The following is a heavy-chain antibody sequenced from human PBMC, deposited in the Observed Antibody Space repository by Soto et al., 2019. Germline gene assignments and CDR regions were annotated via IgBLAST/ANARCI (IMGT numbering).Heavy chain of an antibody. CDR1: GFTFSSYS. V-gene: IGHV3-48*01. CDR3: ARAEWYYYGSRSSGYDAFDI. D-gene: IGHD3-10*01. Sequence: EVQLVESGGGWVQPGGSLRLSCAASGFTFSSYSMNWVRQAPGKGLEWVSYVSSSSSTIYYADSVKGRFTISRDNAKNSLYLQMNSLRAEDTAVYYCARAEWYYYGSRSSGYDAFDIWGQGTMVTVSS. J-gene: IGHJ3*02. CDR2: VSSSSSTI.